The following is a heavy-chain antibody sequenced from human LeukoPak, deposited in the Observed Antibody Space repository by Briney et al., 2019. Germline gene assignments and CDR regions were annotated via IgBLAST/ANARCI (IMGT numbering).Heavy chain of an antibody. CDR1: GFTFSSYS. J-gene: IGHJ5*02. CDR2: ISWNSGSI. Sequence: GGSLRLSCAASGFTFSSYSMNWVRQAPGKGLEWVSGISWNSGSIGYADSVKGRFTISRDNAKNSLYLQMNSLRAEDTALYYCAKGPGDYYDSSGYYYPWGQGTLVTVSS. D-gene: IGHD3-22*01. V-gene: IGHV3-9*01. CDR3: AKGPGDYYDSSGYYYP.